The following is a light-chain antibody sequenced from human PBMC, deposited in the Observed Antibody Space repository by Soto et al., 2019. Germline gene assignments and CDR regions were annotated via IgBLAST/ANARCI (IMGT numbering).Light chain of an antibody. CDR2: LNSDGSH. Sequence: QPVLTQSPSASASLGASVKLTCTLSSGHSNYAIAWHQQQSEKGPRYLMKLNSDGSHSKGDGIPDRLSGSSSGAERYLTISSLQSEDEADYYCQTWGSGIVVFGGGTQLTVL. CDR3: QTWGSGIVV. J-gene: IGLJ2*01. V-gene: IGLV4-69*01. CDR1: SGHSNYA.